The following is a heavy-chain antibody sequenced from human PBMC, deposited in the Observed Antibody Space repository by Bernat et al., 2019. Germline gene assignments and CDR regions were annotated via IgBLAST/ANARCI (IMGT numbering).Heavy chain of an antibody. CDR3: ERVETAMVGGCDP. Sequence: QVQLQESGPGLVKPSETLSLTCAVSGYSISSGYYWGWIRQPPGKGLEWIGSIYHSGSTYYNPPLKSRVTITVDTSKTQCTLKLSSVTAADTAVYYCERVETAMVGGCDPWGQGTLVTVSS. CDR1: GYSISSGYY. D-gene: IGHD5-18*01. V-gene: IGHV4-38-2*01. CDR2: IYHSGST. J-gene: IGHJ5*02.